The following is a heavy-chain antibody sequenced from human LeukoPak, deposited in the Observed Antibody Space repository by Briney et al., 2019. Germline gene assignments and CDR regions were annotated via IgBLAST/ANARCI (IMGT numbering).Heavy chain of an antibody. CDR3: ATGGAVPAAMGLYGMDV. V-gene: IGHV3-11*04. J-gene: IGHJ6*02. CDR2: ISSSGSTI. Sequence: PGGSLRLSCAASGFTFSDYYMSWIRQAPGKGLEWVSYISSSGSTIYYADSVKGRFTISRDNSKDTLYLQMNSLRAEDTAVYYCATGGAVPAAMGLYGMDVWGQGTTVTVSS. D-gene: IGHD2-2*01. CDR1: GFTFSDYY.